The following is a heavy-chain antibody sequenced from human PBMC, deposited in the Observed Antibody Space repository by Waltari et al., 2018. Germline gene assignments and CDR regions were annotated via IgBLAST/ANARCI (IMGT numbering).Heavy chain of an antibody. J-gene: IGHJ4*02. D-gene: IGHD3-9*01. Sequence: QVQLQQWGAGLLKPLETLSLTCAVYGGSFSGYYWSWIRQPPGKGLEWIGEINHRGSTNHKPSLKSRVTISVDTSKNQFSLKLSSVTAAATAVYYCARIPSRGYYDILTGPTNYFDYWGQGTLVTVSS. CDR1: GGSFSGYY. CDR2: INHRGST. V-gene: IGHV4-34*01. CDR3: ARIPSRGYYDILTGPTNYFDY.